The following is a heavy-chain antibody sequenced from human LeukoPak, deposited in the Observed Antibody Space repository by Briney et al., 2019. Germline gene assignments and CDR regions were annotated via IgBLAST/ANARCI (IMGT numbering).Heavy chain of an antibody. J-gene: IGHJ4*02. CDR3: ARGSDYVWGSYRYLDY. V-gene: IGHV3-48*03. CDR1: GFTFSSYE. Sequence: GGSLRLSCAASGFTFSSYEMNWVCQAPGKGLEWVSYISSSGSTIYYADSVKGRFTISRDNAKNSLYLQMNSLRAEDTAVYYCARGSDYVWGSYRYLDYWGQGTLVTVSS. CDR2: ISSSGSTI. D-gene: IGHD3-16*02.